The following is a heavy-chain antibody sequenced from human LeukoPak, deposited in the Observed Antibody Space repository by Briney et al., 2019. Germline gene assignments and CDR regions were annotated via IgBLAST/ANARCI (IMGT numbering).Heavy chain of an antibody. V-gene: IGHV4-39*07. Sequence: SETLSLTCTVSGGSISSSSYYWGWIRQPPGKGLEWIGSIYYSGSTYYNPSLKSRVTISVDTSKNQFSLKLSSVTAADTAVYYCARSRFNRFDPWGQGTLVTVSS. CDR3: ARSRFNRFDP. CDR1: GGSISSSSYY. J-gene: IGHJ5*02. CDR2: IYYSGST.